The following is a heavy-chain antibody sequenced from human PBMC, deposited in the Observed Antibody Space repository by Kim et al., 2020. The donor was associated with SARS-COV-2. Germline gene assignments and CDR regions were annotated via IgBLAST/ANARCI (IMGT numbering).Heavy chain of an antibody. J-gene: IGHJ6*02. CDR2: ISWNSGSI. CDR3: AKDISAADDYYYYGMDV. CDR1: GFTFGDYA. D-gene: IGHD6-13*01. V-gene: IGHV3-9*01. Sequence: GGSLRLSCAASGFTFGDYAMHWVRQAPGKGLEWVSGISWNSGSIGYADSAKGRFTISRDNAKNSLYLQMNSLRAEDTALYYCAKDISAADDYYYYGMDVWGQGTTVTVSS.